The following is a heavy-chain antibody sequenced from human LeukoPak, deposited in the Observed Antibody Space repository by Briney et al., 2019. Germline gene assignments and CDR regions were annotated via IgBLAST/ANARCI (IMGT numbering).Heavy chain of an antibody. V-gene: IGHV1-8*01. CDR1: GYTFTSYD. Sequence: ASVKVSCKASGYTFTSYDINWVRQATGQGLEWMGWMNPNSGNTGYAQKFQGRVTMTRNTSIGTAYMELSSLRSEDTAVYYCASPTLEWLFDGMDVWGQGTTVTVSS. CDR2: MNPNSGNT. CDR3: ASPTLEWLFDGMDV. D-gene: IGHD3-3*01. J-gene: IGHJ6*02.